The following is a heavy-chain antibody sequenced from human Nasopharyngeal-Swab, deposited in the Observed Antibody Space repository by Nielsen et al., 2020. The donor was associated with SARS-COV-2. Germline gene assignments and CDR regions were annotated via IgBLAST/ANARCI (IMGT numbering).Heavy chain of an antibody. CDR2: ISSSSSYI. CDR1: GFTFSSYS. D-gene: IGHD2-21*02. J-gene: IGHJ4*02. Sequence: GESLKISCAASGFTFSSYSMNWVRQALGKGLEWVSSISSSSSYIYYADSVKGRFTISRDNAKNSLYLQMNSLRAEDTAVYYCARDPQRDYCGGDCSYFDYWGQGTLVTVSS. CDR3: ARDPQRDYCGGDCSYFDY. V-gene: IGHV3-21*01.